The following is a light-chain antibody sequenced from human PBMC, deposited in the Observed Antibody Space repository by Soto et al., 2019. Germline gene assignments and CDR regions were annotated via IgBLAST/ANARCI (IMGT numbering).Light chain of an antibody. CDR3: SSFAGSNTVI. V-gene: IGLV2-8*01. CDR2: EVN. CDR1: SSDIGAYNY. Sequence: QSALTQPPSASGSPGQSVAISCTGSSSDIGAYNYVSWYQQFPGKAPQIMIYEVNKRPSGVPDRFSGSKSGNTASLTVSGLQAEDEADYYCSSFAGSNTVIFGGGTKLTDL. J-gene: IGLJ2*01.